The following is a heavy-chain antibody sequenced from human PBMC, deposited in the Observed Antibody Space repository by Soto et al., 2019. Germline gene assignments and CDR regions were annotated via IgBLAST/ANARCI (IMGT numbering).Heavy chain of an antibody. J-gene: IGHJ4*02. CDR3: TRRGSSGTPVDY. Sequence: SETLSLTCGVSDYSISSGYYWGWIRQPPGKGLEWIGNIYHSGSTHYNPALKSRVTISVDTSKNQFSRKLKSVTAADTAGYYCTRRGSSGTPVDYWGQGTLVTVSS. D-gene: IGHD1-26*01. CDR2: IYHSGST. CDR1: DYSISSGYY. V-gene: IGHV4-38-2*01.